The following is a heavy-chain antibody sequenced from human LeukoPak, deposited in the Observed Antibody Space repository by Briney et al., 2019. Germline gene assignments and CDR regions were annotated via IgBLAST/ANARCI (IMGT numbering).Heavy chain of an antibody. Sequence: GGSLRLSCAASGFTFSSYGMHWVRQAPGKGLEWVANIKQDGSEKNYVDSVKGRFIISRDNAKNSLYLQMNTPRADDTAVYYCARDGFGTGSNWGQGTLVTVSS. CDR1: GFTFSSYG. J-gene: IGHJ1*01. V-gene: IGHV3-7*03. CDR2: IKQDGSEK. D-gene: IGHD3-16*01. CDR3: ARDGFGTGSN.